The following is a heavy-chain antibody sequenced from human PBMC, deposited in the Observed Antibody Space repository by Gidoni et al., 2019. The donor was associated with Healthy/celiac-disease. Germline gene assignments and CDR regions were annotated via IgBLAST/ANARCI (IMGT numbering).Heavy chain of an antibody. CDR1: GFTFSSYS. Sequence: EVQLVESGGGLVKHGGSLRLSCAASGFTFSSYSMNWVRQAPGKGLEWVSSISSSSSYIYYADSVKGRFTISRDNAKNSLYLQMNSLRAEDTAVYYCARTLYDFWSGYSFDYWGQGTLVTVSS. CDR3: ARTLYDFWSGYSFDY. J-gene: IGHJ4*02. V-gene: IGHV3-21*01. CDR2: ISSSSSYI. D-gene: IGHD3-3*01.